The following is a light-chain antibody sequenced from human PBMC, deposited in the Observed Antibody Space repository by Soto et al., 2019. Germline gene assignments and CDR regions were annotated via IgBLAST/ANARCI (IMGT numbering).Light chain of an antibody. J-gene: IGLJ1*01. CDR1: SSNIGAHYD. Sequence: QSVLTQPPSVSGAPGQRVTISCTGSSSNIGAHYDVHWYQQLPGAAPKLLIYGNTNRPSGVPDRFSGSKSGTSASLAITGLQAEDEADYYCQSYDISLHNYVFGTGTKVTVL. CDR2: GNT. V-gene: IGLV1-40*01. CDR3: QSYDISLHNYV.